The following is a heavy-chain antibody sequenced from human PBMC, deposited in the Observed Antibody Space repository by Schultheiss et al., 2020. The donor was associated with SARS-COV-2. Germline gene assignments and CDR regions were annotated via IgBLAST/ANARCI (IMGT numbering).Heavy chain of an antibody. CDR1: GGSISSSNW. CDR3: ASLVGDYVWGSYRPRWFDP. CDR2: INHSGST. Sequence: SETLSLTCAVSGGSISSSNWWSWVRQPPGKGLEWIGEINHSGSTNYNPSLKSRVTISVDTSKNQFSLKLSSVTAADTAVYYCASLVGDYVWGSYRPRWFDPWGQGTLVTVSS. D-gene: IGHD3-16*02. J-gene: IGHJ5*02. V-gene: IGHV4-4*02.